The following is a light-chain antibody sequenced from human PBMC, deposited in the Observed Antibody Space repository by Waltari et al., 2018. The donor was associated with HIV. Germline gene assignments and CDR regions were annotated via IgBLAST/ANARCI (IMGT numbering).Light chain of an antibody. V-gene: IGLV3-25*03. CDR1: ALSKQY. CDR3: QSTDTSGTYWV. J-gene: IGLJ3*02. CDR2: NDS. Sequence: SYELTQPPSVSVSPGQTARITCSGDALSKQYAYWYQQKPGQAPVLMIYNDSERPSGIPERCSGSSSGTTVTLTISGVQAEDEADYYCQSTDTSGTYWVFGGGTKLTVL.